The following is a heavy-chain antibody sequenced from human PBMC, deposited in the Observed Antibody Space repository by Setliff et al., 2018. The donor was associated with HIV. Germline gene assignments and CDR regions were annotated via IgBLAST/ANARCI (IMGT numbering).Heavy chain of an antibody. D-gene: IGHD2-15*01. CDR2: IIPIYGTT. Sequence: SVKVSCKASGGTFSSGNAISWVRQVPGQGLEWMGGIIPIYGTTNYAQKFQGRVTITADESTSTAYMELSSLGSEDTAVYYCARGSGGYCSGGSCYFGFGLALWGQGTTVTVSS. J-gene: IGHJ6*02. CDR1: GGTFSSGNA. CDR3: ARGSGGYCSGGSCYFGFGLAL. V-gene: IGHV1-69*13.